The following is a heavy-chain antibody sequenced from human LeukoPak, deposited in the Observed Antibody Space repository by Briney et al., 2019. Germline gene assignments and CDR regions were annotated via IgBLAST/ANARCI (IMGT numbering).Heavy chain of an antibody. Sequence: GGSLRLSCAASGFTFSNAWMSWVRQAPGKGLEWVGRIKSKTDGGTKDYAAPVKGRFTISRDDSKSTVYLEMNSLKTEGTAVYYCTTEGYCSGGDCYSFDYWGQGTLVTVSS. CDR2: IKSKTDGGTK. V-gene: IGHV3-15*01. J-gene: IGHJ4*02. CDR1: GFTFSNAW. D-gene: IGHD2-15*01. CDR3: TTEGYCSGGDCYSFDY.